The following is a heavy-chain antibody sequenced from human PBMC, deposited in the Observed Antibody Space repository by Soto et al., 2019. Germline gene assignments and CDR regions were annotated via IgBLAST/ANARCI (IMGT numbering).Heavy chain of an antibody. D-gene: IGHD2-8*01. CDR1: GYTFTDYH. CDR2: INPKSGGT. V-gene: IGHV1-2*04. CDR3: ARGHSTDCSNGVCSFFYNHEMDV. J-gene: IGHJ6*02. Sequence: AAVHVSCKASGYTFTDYHMHWVRQAPGQGLEWLGRINPKSGGTSTAQKFQGWVTMTRDRSISTVYMELTRLRSDDTAVYFCARGHSTDCSNGVCSFFYNHEMDVWGQGTTVTVSS.